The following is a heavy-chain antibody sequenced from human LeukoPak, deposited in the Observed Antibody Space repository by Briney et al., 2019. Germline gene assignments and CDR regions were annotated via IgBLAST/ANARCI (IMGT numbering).Heavy chain of an antibody. Sequence: ASVKVSCKASGYTFTRYGISWVRQAPGQGLEWMGWISAYNGNTNYAQKLQGRVTMTTDTSTSTAYMELRSLRSDDTAVYYCARDALVAPPTYYYYGMDVWGQGTTVTVSS. CDR1: GYTFTRYG. CDR2: ISAYNGNT. V-gene: IGHV1-18*01. J-gene: IGHJ6*02. D-gene: IGHD2-21*01. CDR3: ARDALVAPPTYYYYGMDV.